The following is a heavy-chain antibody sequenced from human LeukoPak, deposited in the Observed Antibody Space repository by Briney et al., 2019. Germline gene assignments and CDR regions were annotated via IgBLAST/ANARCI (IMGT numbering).Heavy chain of an antibody. Sequence: PSETLSLTCTVSGGSISSYYWNWIRQPPGKGLEWIGYIYYSESTNYNPSLKSRVTISVDTSKNQFSLKLSSVTAADTAVYYCARGADSSGYYSIFYFDYWGQGTLVTVSS. CDR2: IYYSEST. CDR1: GGSISSYY. D-gene: IGHD3-22*01. V-gene: IGHV4-59*01. CDR3: ARGADSSGYYSIFYFDY. J-gene: IGHJ4*02.